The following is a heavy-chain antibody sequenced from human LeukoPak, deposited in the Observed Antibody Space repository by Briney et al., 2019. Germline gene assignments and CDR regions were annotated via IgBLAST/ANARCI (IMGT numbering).Heavy chain of an antibody. CDR3: ARHSDYSNPIFNY. CDR1: GGSISDYY. J-gene: IGHJ4*02. Sequence: SETLSLTCTVSGGSISDYYWSWIRQPPGKRLEWIGYVFYPGYTKYNPSLKSRVTISADTSWNQIPLKMASMTAADTAVYYCARHSDYSNPIFNYWGQGSLVTVSS. CDR2: VFYPGYT. V-gene: IGHV4-59*08. D-gene: IGHD4-11*01.